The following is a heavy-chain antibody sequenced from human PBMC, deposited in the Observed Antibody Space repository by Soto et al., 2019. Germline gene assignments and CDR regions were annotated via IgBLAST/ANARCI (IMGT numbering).Heavy chain of an antibody. CDR3: ARGGIVVVVAATDGMVV. V-gene: IGHV3-11*01. CDR2: ISSSGSTI. Sequence: GGSLRLSCATSGFTFSDYYMSWIRQAPGKGLEWVSYISSSGSTIYYADSVKGRFTISRDNAKNSLYLQMNSLRAEDTAVYYCARGGIVVVVAATDGMVVWGQGTTVTASS. CDR1: GFTFSDYY. D-gene: IGHD2-15*01. J-gene: IGHJ6*02.